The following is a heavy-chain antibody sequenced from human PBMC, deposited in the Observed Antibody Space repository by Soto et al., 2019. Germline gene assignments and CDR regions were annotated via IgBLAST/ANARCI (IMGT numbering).Heavy chain of an antibody. J-gene: IGHJ6*02. CDR2: IIPILGET. D-gene: IGHD3-16*01. V-gene: IGHV1-69*08. Sequence: QVQLVQSGAEVKKPGSSVRVSCKASGTIFSSYTISWVRQAPGQGLEWMGRIIPILGETNSAQKFQDTVTRTADKSTNTAYMELNSLRLEDTAVYYCARGLGGRMDDWGQGTTVTVSS. CDR1: GTIFSSYT. CDR3: ARGLGGRMDD.